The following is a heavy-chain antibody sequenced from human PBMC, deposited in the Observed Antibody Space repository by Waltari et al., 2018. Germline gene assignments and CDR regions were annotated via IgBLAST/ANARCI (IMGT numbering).Heavy chain of an antibody. CDR1: GYSISRGYY. Sequence: QVQLQESGPGLVKPSETLSLTCAVSGYSISRGYYGGWTRAPPGQGLEWSGSVYHSGSTYYNPSLKSRVTISVDTSKNQFSLKLSSVTAADTAVYYCARSGFLPRLGELSLYLYDYYYYYMDVWGKGTTVTVSS. V-gene: IGHV4-38-2*01. D-gene: IGHD3-16*02. J-gene: IGHJ6*03. CDR2: VYHSGST. CDR3: ARSGFLPRLGELSLYLYDYYYYYMDV.